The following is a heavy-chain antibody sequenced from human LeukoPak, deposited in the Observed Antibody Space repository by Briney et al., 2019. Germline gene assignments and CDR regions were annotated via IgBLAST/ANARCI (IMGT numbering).Heavy chain of an antibody. CDR3: VSDIVVVPAAMGSDY. CDR2: ISFDGSQK. CDR1: GFTFSNYG. D-gene: IGHD2-2*01. V-gene: IGHV3-30*02. Sequence: PGGSLRLSCAASGFTFSNYGMHWVRQAPGKGLEWVALISFDGSQKYYADSVKGRFTISRDNSKSTVYLQMNSLRAEDTAVYYCVSDIVVVPAAMGSDYWGQGTLVTVSS. J-gene: IGHJ4*02.